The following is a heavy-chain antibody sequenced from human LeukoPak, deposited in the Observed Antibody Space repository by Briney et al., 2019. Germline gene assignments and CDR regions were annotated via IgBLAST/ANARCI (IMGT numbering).Heavy chain of an antibody. Sequence: SETLSLTCTVSGGSISSYYWSWIRQPPGKGLEWIGYIYYSGSTNYNPSLKSRVTISVDTSKNQFSLKLSSVTAADTAVYYCARHTYSYGYFTMNWFDPWGQGTLVTVSS. CDR2: IYYSGST. J-gene: IGHJ5*02. D-gene: IGHD5-18*01. CDR1: GGSISSYY. V-gene: IGHV4-59*08. CDR3: ARHTYSYGYFTMNWFDP.